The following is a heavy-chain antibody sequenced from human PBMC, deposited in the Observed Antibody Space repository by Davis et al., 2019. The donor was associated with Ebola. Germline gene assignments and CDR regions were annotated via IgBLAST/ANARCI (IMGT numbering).Heavy chain of an antibody. V-gene: IGHV1-18*04. J-gene: IGHJ4*02. CDR3: ARVGLVGSVPFDF. CDR1: GFTFTAYY. D-gene: IGHD4-17*01. CDR2: ISAYNGNT. Sequence: ASVKVSCKASGFTFTAYYIHWVRQAPGQGLEWMGWISAYNGNTNYAQRLQGRVTMTTDTSTTTAYMELRSLRSDDTAVYYCARVGLVGSVPFDFWGQGTLVTVSS.